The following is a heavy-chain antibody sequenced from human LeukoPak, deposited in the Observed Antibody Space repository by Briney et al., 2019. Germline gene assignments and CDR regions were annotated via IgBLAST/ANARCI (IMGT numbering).Heavy chain of an antibody. CDR1: GATFSMYD. D-gene: IGHD1-14*01. V-gene: IGHV1-69*05. CDR3: ANTANPDAWFDP. Sequence: SVKLSCKSSGATFSMYDISWLREAPGQALEWMGGIVPVFRTTTYAQKFQGRVTISTDESTSTAYMELRSLRSDDTAVYYCANTANPDAWFDPWGQGTLVTVSS. J-gene: IGHJ5*02. CDR2: IVPVFRTT.